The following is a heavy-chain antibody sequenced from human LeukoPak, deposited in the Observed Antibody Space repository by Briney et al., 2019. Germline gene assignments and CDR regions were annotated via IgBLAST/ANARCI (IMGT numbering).Heavy chain of an antibody. Sequence: GGSLRLSCAASGFTFDTYGMNWVRQAPGKGLEWLSHIGSGGSTISYADSVKGRFTISRDNSKNTLYLQMNSLRAEDTAVYYCARHGALWFGELENKYYFDYWGQGTLVAVSS. J-gene: IGHJ4*02. D-gene: IGHD3-10*01. V-gene: IGHV3-48*01. CDR1: GFTFDTYG. CDR2: IGSGGSTI. CDR3: ARHGALWFGELENKYYFDY.